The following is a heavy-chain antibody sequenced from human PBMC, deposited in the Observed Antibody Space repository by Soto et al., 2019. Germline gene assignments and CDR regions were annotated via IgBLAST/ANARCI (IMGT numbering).Heavy chain of an antibody. J-gene: IGHJ4*02. CDR2: IWHGGDKK. CDR3: ARDAGGATFDF. Sequence: QVQLVESGGGVGQPGRSLTLSCAASGFTFSSYGMHWVRQAPGKGLEWVAVIWHGGDKKIHADSVKGRFSISRDNSENTLWLQMHSLRAEDSAVNYCARDAGGATFDFGGQGTLVTVSS. CDR1: GFTFSSYG. D-gene: IGHD3-16*01. V-gene: IGHV3-33*01.